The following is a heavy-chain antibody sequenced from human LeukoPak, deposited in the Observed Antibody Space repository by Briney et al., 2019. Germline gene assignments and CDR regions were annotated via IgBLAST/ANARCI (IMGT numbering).Heavy chain of an antibody. V-gene: IGHV3-23*01. Sequence: GGSLRLSCVTSGFTSDVMTWVRQAPWKGLEWVSSINTSGDTTYYADSVKGRFTISRDNSKNTVYLQMNTLSAEDTAVYYCAKVAGGVATDYWGQGALVIVSS. D-gene: IGHD4-23*01. J-gene: IGHJ4*02. CDR3: AKVAGGVATDY. CDR1: GFTSDV. CDR2: INTSGDTT.